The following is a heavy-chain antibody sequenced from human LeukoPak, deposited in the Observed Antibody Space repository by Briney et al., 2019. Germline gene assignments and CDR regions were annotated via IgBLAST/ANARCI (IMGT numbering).Heavy chain of an antibody. CDR3: ARVPLGGAFDI. CDR1: GYTFTSYG. V-gene: IGHV1-46*01. CDR2: INPSGGST. J-gene: IGHJ3*02. Sequence: ASVKVSCKASGYTFTSYGISWVRQAPGQGLEWMGIINPSGGSTSYAQKFQGRVTMTRDMSTSTVYMELSSLRSEDTAVYYCARVPLGGAFDIWGQGTMVTVSS. D-gene: IGHD3-10*01.